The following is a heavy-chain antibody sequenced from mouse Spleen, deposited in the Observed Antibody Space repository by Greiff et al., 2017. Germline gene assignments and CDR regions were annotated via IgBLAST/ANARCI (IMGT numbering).Heavy chain of an antibody. V-gene: IGHV5-12*02. D-gene: IGHD2-2*01. J-gene: IGHJ2*01. CDR2: ISNGGGST. CDR1: GFTFSDYY. CDR3: ARQRGLRTPGYFDY. Sequence: EVKLVESGGGLVQPGGSLKLSCATSGFTFSDYYMYWVRQTPEKRLEWVAYISNGGGSTYYPDTVKGRFTISRDNAKNTLYLQMSRLKSEDTAMYYCARQRGLRTPGYFDYWGQGTTLTVSS.